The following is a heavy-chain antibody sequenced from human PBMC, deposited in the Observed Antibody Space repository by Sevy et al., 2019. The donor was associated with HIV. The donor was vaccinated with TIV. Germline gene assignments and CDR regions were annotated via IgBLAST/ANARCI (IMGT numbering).Heavy chain of an antibody. CDR2: LSFGCGRI. J-gene: IGHJ4*02. Sequence: GGCLRLSCVASGFNFNIYSMSWVRQAPGKGLEWVSTLSFGCGRINHADSVQGRFTMSRDDSKKTVYLEMNGLRAEDTAVYYCAREGCTRPHDHWGQGTLVTVSS. CDR3: AREGCTRPHDH. CDR1: GFNFNIYS. V-gene: IGHV3-23*01. D-gene: IGHD2-8*01.